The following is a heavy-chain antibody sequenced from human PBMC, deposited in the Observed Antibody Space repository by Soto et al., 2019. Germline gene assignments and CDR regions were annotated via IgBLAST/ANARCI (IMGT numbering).Heavy chain of an antibody. D-gene: IGHD6-19*01. Sequence: SETLSLTCTVSGGSISSSSYYWGWIRQPPGKGLEWIGSIYYSGSTYYNPSLKSRVTISVDTSKNQFSLKLSSVTAADTAVYYCAEGFVLPRRRYSSGGDAFDIWGQGTMVTVSS. CDR2: IYYSGST. CDR1: GGSISSSSYY. CDR3: AEGFVLPRRRYSSGGDAFDI. J-gene: IGHJ3*02. V-gene: IGHV4-39*01.